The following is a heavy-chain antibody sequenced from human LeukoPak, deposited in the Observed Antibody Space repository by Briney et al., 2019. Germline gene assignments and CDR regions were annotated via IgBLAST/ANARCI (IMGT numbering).Heavy chain of an antibody. Sequence: GRSLRLSCAASGFTFSSYGMHWVRQAPGKGLEWVAVISYDGSNKYYADSVKGRFTISRDSSKNTLYLQMNSLRAEDTAVYYCAKVHSGSYSYFDYWGQGTLVTVSS. CDR2: ISYDGSNK. J-gene: IGHJ4*02. V-gene: IGHV3-30*18. D-gene: IGHD1-26*01. CDR1: GFTFSSYG. CDR3: AKVHSGSYSYFDY.